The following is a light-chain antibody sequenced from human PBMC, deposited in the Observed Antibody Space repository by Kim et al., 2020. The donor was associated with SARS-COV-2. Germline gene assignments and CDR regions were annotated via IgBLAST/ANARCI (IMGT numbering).Light chain of an antibody. J-gene: IGLJ3*02. Sequence: SVAMGQTARITCGGNNIGSKKVHWYQEKPGQAPVLVIYRDSNRPSGIPERFSGSNSGNTATLTISRAQAGDEADYYCQVWDSSTWVFGGGTQLTVL. CDR1: NIGSKK. CDR3: QVWDSSTWV. CDR2: RDS. V-gene: IGLV3-9*01.